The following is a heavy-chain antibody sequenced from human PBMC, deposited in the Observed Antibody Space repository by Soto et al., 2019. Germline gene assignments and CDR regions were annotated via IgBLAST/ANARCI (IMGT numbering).Heavy chain of an antibody. D-gene: IGHD3-22*01. CDR3: ARGGYFDSSNYLAY. J-gene: IGHJ4*02. CDR2: ISSSGSTI. CDR1: GFTFSSYE. Sequence: GGSLRLSCAASGFTFSSYEMNWVRQAPGKGLEWVSYISSSGSTIYYADSVKGRFTISRDNAKNSLYLQMNSLRSEDTAVYYCARGGYFDSSNYLAYWGLGTLVTVSS. V-gene: IGHV3-48*03.